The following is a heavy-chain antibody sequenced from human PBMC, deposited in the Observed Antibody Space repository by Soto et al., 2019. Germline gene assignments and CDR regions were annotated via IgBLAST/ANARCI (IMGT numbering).Heavy chain of an antibody. CDR2: IYYSGST. J-gene: IGHJ4*02. D-gene: IGHD3-22*01. Sequence: QVQLQESGPGLVKPSETLSLTCTVSGGSISSYYGGWFRQPPGKGLEWIGYIYYSGSTTYHPSLKSRVTISVDTSKNPFSLNLTSVTAADTAVYYCARLGGYYQAFDQWGQGSLVTVSS. CDR1: GGSISSYY. CDR3: ARLGGYYQAFDQ. V-gene: IGHV4-59*08.